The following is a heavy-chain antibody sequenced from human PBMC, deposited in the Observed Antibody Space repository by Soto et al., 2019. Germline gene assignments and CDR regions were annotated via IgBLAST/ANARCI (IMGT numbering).Heavy chain of an antibody. V-gene: IGHV1-69*02. CDR2: IIPILGIA. Sequence: QVQLVQSGAEVKKPGSSVKVSCKASGGTFSSYTISWVRQAPGQGLEWMGRIIPILGIANYAQKSQGRVTITANKTTSTAYMQLSSLRAEDTAVYYCANALTVRHGMDVWGQGTTVTVSS. CDR3: ANALTVRHGMDV. D-gene: IGHD3-3*02. CDR1: GGTFSSYT. J-gene: IGHJ6*02.